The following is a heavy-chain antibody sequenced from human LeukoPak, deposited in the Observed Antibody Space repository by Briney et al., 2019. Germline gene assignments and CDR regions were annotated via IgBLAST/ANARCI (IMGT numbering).Heavy chain of an antibody. CDR3: ARVYSSSSGKNAFDI. D-gene: IGHD6-6*01. CDR1: GFTFNCCW. CDR2: IQQGGSGK. J-gene: IGHJ3*02. Sequence: GGTLRLSRAASGFTFNCCWMSWVRQAPGKGLEWVANIQQGGSGKYYVDSVKGRFTISRDNAKNSVYLQMDSLRAEDTALYYCARVYSSSSGKNAFDIWGQGTMVTVSP. V-gene: IGHV3-7*05.